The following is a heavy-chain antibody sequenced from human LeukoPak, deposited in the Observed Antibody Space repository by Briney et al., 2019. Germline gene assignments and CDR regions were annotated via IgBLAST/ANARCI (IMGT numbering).Heavy chain of an antibody. J-gene: IGHJ4*02. Sequence: GGSLRLSCAASGFTFNNYWMSWVRQAPGKGLEWVSYISSSSSTIYYADSVKGRFTISRDNAKNSLYLQMNSLRAEDTAVYYCARAGDILSWGQGTLVTVSS. D-gene: IGHD3-9*01. CDR2: ISSSSSTI. V-gene: IGHV3-48*04. CDR1: GFTFNNYW. CDR3: ARAGDILS.